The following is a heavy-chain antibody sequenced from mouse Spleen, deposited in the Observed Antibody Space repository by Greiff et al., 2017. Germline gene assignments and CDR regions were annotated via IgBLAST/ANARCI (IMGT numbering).Heavy chain of an antibody. CDR2: IDPETGGT. Sequence: QVQLKESGAELVRPGASVTLSCKASGYTFTDYEMHWVKQTPVHGLEWIGAIDPETGGTAYNQKFKGKAILTADKSSSTAYMELRSLTSEDSAVYYCTEGYDGYWYFDVWGAGTTVTVSS. V-gene: IGHV1-15*01. J-gene: IGHJ1*01. CDR3: TEGYDGYWYFDV. D-gene: IGHD2-2*01. CDR1: GYTFTDYE.